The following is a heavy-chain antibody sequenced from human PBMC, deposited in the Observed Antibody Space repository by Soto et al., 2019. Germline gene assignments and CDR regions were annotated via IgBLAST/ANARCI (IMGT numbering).Heavy chain of an antibody. CDR2: ISGSADST. CDR1: GFAFNIYA. D-gene: IGHD3-10*01. V-gene: IGHV3-23*01. Sequence: EVQLLESGGGLVQPGGSLRVSCAASGFAFNIYAMSWVRQAPGKGLEWVSVISGSADSTNYADSVKGRFTISRDNSKNTVYLQMNSLRVEDTAVYYCAKDRNHYGSGCYFDYWGQGTLVTVSS. CDR3: AKDRNHYGSGCYFDY. J-gene: IGHJ4*02.